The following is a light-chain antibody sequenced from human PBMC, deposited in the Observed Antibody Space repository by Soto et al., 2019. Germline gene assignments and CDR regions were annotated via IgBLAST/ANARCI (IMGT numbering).Light chain of an antibody. CDR1: QGITSY. V-gene: IGKV1-9*01. J-gene: IGKJ4*01. CDR2: AAS. Sequence: IQVTQSPSSLSASVGDRVTITCRASQGITSYLAWYQQKPGKAPKLLIYAASALQTGVSSRFSGSGYGTDFALTISNLQPEDFATYFCQQLYSYPLTFGGGT. CDR3: QQLYSYPLT.